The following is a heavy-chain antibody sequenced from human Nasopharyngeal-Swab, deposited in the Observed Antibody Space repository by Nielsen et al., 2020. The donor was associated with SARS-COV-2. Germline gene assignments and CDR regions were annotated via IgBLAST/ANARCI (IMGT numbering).Heavy chain of an antibody. CDR3: ARGNGGSSWYVGFWYYYYMDV. V-gene: IGHV4-34*01. CDR1: GGSFSDYY. J-gene: IGHJ6*03. D-gene: IGHD6-13*01. CDR2: INPRGST. Sequence: GSLRFSCAVSGGSFSDYYWNWIRQPPGKGLEWLGEINPRGSTNYNPSLKSRLTISVDTSTNQFPMKMSSVTAADTAVYYCARGNGGSSWYVGFWYYYYMDVWGKGTTVTVSS.